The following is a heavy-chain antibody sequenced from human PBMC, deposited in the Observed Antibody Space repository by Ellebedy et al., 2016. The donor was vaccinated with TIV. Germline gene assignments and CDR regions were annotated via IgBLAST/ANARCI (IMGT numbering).Heavy chain of an antibody. CDR2: IYSGGST. V-gene: IGHV3-53*01. CDR3: ARDGDTSSHYSQFDC. D-gene: IGHD3-22*01. CDR1: GFTVSSNY. J-gene: IGHJ4*02. Sequence: GGSLRLSCAASGFTVSSNYMSWVRQAPGKGLEWVSVIYSGGSTYYADSVKGRFTISRDNAKNSLYLQMNSLRAEDTAVYYCARDGDTSSHYSQFDCWGQGTLVTVSS.